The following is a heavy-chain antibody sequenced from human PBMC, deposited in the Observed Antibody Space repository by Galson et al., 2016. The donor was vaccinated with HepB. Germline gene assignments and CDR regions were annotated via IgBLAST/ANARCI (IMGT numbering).Heavy chain of an antibody. D-gene: IGHD6-19*01. Sequence: QSGAEVKKPGESLQISCNGSGYNFASSWIVWVRQRPGKGMEWMGIIYPGDSDTRYSSSFQGQVTISADKSISTAYLEWSSLEASDSAVYYCARMQWLVDWYLDLWGQGPLVTVSS. CDR1: GYNFASSW. J-gene: IGHJ2*01. V-gene: IGHV5-51*01. CDR2: IYPGDSDT. CDR3: ARMQWLVDWYLDL.